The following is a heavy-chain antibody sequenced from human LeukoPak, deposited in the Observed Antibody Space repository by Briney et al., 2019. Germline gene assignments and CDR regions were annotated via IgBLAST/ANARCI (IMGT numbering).Heavy chain of an antibody. D-gene: IGHD2-21*02. CDR1: GGSISSYY. J-gene: IGHJ5*02. CDR2: INHSGST. V-gene: IGHV4-34*01. CDR3: ARSRGDIVVVTAIHRYDWFDP. Sequence: PSETLSLTCTVSGGSISSYYWSWIRQPPGKGLEWIGEINHSGSTNYNPSLKSRVTISVDTSKNQFSLKLSSVTAADTAVYYCARSRGDIVVVTAIHRYDWFDPWGQGTLVTVSS.